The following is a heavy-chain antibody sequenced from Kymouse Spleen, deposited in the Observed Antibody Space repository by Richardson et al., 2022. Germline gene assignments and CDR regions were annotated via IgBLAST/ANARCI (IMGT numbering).Heavy chain of an antibody. V-gene: IGHV4-34*01. CDR2: INHSGST. Sequence: QVQLQQWGAGLLKPSETLSLTCAVYGGSFSGYYWSWIRQPPGKGLEWIGEINHSGSTNYNPSLKSRVTISVDTSKNQFSLKLSSVTAADTAVYYCARVQLGCFDYWGQGTLVTVSS. CDR1: GGSFSGYY. D-gene: IGHD7-27*02. J-gene: IGHJ4*02. CDR3: ARVQLGCFDY.